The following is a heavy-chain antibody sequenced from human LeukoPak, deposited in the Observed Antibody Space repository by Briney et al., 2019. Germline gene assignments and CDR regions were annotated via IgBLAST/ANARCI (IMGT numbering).Heavy chain of an antibody. CDR2: INVGNDNT. V-gene: IGHV1-3*01. Sequence: ASVKVSCKASGYAFTSYLIHWVRQAPGQRLEWMGWINVGNDNTKYSQNFQGRVTITRDTSASTAYMELSSLRSEDTAVYYCARDSIWGSGTYGFDYWGQGALVTVSS. D-gene: IGHD1-26*01. CDR3: ARDSIWGSGTYGFDY. CDR1: GYAFTSYL. J-gene: IGHJ4*02.